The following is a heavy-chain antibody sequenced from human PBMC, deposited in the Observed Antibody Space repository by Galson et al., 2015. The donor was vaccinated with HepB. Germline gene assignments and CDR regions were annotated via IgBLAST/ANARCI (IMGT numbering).Heavy chain of an antibody. V-gene: IGHV3-30*04. CDR3: ARGVLTGYYRLSYYGMDV. CDR1: GFTFSSYT. D-gene: IGHD3-9*01. J-gene: IGHJ6*02. Sequence: SLRLSCAASGFTFSSYTMHWVRQAPGKGLEWVAVISYDGSNKYYADSVKGRFTISRDNSKNTLYLQMNSLRADDTAVYYCARGVLTGYYRLSYYGMDVCAQGTTVAVSS. CDR2: ISYDGSNK.